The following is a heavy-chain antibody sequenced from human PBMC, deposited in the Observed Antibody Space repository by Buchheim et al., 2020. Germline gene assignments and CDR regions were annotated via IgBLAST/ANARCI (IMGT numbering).Heavy chain of an antibody. CDR2: ISGSGSTT. V-gene: IGHV3-23*01. D-gene: IGHD4-17*01. J-gene: IGHJ4*02. CDR3: AKDQTTVTTPYYFDY. CDR1: GFTFSSYA. Sequence: EVQLLESGGGLVQPGGSLRLSCAASGFTFSSYAMSWVRQAPGKGLEWVSTISGSGSTTYHADSVKGRFTITRDNSKNTLYLQMHSLRAEDTAVYYCAKDQTTVTTPYYFDYWGQGTL.